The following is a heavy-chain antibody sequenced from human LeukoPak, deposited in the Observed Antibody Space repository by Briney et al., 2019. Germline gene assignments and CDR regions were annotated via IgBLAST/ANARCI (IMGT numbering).Heavy chain of an antibody. CDR2: IRDDGSNK. J-gene: IGHJ3*02. V-gene: IGHV3-30*02. CDR3: AKDEKSVLRFLEWLPTDAFDI. D-gene: IGHD3-3*01. CDR1: GFTFSSYG. Sequence: GGSLRLSCAASGFTFSSYGMHWVRQAPGKGLEWVAFIRDDGSNKYYADSVKGRFTISRDNSKNTLYLQMNSLRAEATAVYYCAKDEKSVLRFLEWLPTDAFDIWGQGTMVTVSS.